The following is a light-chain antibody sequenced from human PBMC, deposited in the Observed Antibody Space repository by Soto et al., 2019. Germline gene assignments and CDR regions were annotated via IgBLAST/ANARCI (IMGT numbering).Light chain of an antibody. CDR3: TSYTSSITLV. Sequence: QSALTQPASVSGSPGQSITISCTGSSSDVGGYNYVSWYQHHPGKAPKLMIYEVSNRPSGVSNRFSGSKSGNTASLTIFGLQAEDEADYYCTSYTSSITLVFGGGTKLTVL. CDR2: EVS. CDR1: SSDVGGYNY. V-gene: IGLV2-14*01. J-gene: IGLJ3*02.